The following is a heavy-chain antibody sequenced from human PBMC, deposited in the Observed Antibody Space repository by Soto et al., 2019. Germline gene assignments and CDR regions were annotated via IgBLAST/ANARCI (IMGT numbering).Heavy chain of an antibody. CDR2: IWYDGSNK. CDR3: ARDAEFMTTVTTGPDY. J-gene: IGHJ4*02. V-gene: IGHV3-33*01. CDR1: GFTFSSYG. Sequence: GGSLRLSCAASGFTFSSYGMHWVRQAPGKGLEWVAVIWYDGSNKYYADSVKGRFTISRDNSKNTLYLQMNSLRAEDTAVYYCARDAEFMTTVTTGPDYWGQGTLVTVSS. D-gene: IGHD4-17*01.